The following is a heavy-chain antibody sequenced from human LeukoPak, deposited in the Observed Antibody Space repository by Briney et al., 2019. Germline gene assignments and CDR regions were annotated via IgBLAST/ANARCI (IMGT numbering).Heavy chain of an antibody. CDR2: IRYDGSNK. CDR3: ARDLDNGDVIDY. V-gene: IGHV3-30*02. Sequence: PGGSLRLSCAASGFTFSSYGMHWVRQAPGKGLEWVAFIRYDGSNKYYADSVKGRFTISRDNSKNTLYLQMNSLRAEDTAVYYCARDLDNGDVIDYWGQGTLVTVSS. D-gene: IGHD4-17*01. CDR1: GFTFSSYG. J-gene: IGHJ4*02.